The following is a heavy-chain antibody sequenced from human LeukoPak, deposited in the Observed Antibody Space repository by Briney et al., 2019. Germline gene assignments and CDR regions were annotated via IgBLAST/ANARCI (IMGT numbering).Heavy chain of an antibody. J-gene: IGHJ4*02. Sequence: GGSLRLSCAASGFTFSSYAMSWVRQAPGKGLEWVAVISYDGSNKYYADSVKGRFTISRDNSKNTLYLQMNSLRAEDTAVYYCAKGFWSYYFYDYWGQGTLVTVSS. CDR2: ISYDGSNK. CDR1: GFTFSSYA. V-gene: IGHV3-30*18. CDR3: AKGFWSYYFYDY. D-gene: IGHD1-26*01.